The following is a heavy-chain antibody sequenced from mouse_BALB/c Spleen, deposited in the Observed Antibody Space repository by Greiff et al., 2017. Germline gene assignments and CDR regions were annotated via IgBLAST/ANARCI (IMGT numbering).Heavy chain of an antibody. CDR1: GYAFSSSW. V-gene: IGHV1-82*01. Sequence: QLKQSGPELVKPGASVKISCKASGYAFSSSWMNWVKQRPGQGLEWIGRIYPGDGDTNYNGKFKGKATLTADKSSSTAYMQLSSLTSVDSAVYFCARGGVYDGYFDYWGQGTTLTVSS. J-gene: IGHJ2*01. CDR2: IYPGDGDT. CDR3: ARGGVYDGYFDY. D-gene: IGHD2-3*01.